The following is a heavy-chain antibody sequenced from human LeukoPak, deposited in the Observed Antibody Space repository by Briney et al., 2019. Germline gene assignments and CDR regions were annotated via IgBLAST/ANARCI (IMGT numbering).Heavy chain of an antibody. D-gene: IGHD3-22*01. V-gene: IGHV3-23*01. CDR3: ARDHDTSGYYSYFDY. CDR1: GFTFSSYA. J-gene: IGHJ4*02. CDR2: ISGSGGST. Sequence: GGSLRLSCAASGFTFSSYAMSWVRQAPGKGLEWVSAISGSGGSTYYADSVKGRFTISRDNSKNTLYLQMNSLRAEDTAVYYCARDHDTSGYYSYFDYWGQGTLVTVSS.